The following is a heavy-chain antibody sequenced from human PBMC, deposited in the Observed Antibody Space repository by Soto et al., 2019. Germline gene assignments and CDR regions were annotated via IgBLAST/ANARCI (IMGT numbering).Heavy chain of an antibody. D-gene: IGHD6-13*01. CDR3: ARDAAAGLNDC. CDR1: GYTFTNYG. CDR2: INAYNGNT. V-gene: IGHV1-18*01. Sequence: QVQLVQSGAEVKKPGASVKVSCKASGYTFTNYGISWVRQAPGQGLEWKGWINAYNGNTKSAQKLQGRVTLTTDTSTSTAYMELRSLRSDDTAVYYCARDAAAGLNDCWGQGTLVTVSS. J-gene: IGHJ4*02.